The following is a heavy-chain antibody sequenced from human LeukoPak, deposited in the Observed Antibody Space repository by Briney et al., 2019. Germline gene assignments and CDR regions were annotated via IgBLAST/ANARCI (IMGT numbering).Heavy chain of an antibody. V-gene: IGHV3-7*01. J-gene: IGHJ4*02. Sequence: PGGSLRLSCAASGFTFSSYWMSWVRQAPGKGLEWVANINQNGSEKYYADSVKGRFTISRDDPKNSLCLQMNSLRAEDTAIYYCARDLPDYWGRGTLVTVSS. CDR2: INQNGSEK. CDR3: ARDLPDY. CDR1: GFTFSSYW.